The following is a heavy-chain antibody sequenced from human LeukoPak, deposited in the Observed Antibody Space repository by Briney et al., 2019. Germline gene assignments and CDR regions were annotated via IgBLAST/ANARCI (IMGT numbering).Heavy chain of an antibody. CDR2: IYGGGGT. V-gene: IGHV3-53*05. D-gene: IGHD3-10*01. J-gene: IGHJ6*02. CDR3: ATAGSSELLWDYAMDV. Sequence: GGSLRLSCAASGFTVSINYMTWVRQAPGTGLEWASVIYGGGGTYYADSVKGRFTISRDNSKNTLHLQMNSLRVEDTAVYYCATAGSSELLWDYAMDVWGQGTTVTVSS. CDR1: GFTVSINY.